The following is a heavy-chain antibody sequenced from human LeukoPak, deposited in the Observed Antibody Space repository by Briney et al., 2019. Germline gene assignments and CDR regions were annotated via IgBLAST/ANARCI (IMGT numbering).Heavy chain of an antibody. CDR2: MSWNRGSI. CDR3: AKGYPRYVFNDYFDY. D-gene: IGHD3-16*01. V-gene: IGHV3-9*01. Sequence: GGSLRLSCADSGFTFYDYAMQWVRHAPGKGVEGVSGMSWNRGSIDCADSVKGGFTISRENAKTSLYLQMNSLRAEDTALYYCAKGYPRYVFNDYFDYWGQGTLVTVSS. CDR1: GFTFYDYA. J-gene: IGHJ4*02.